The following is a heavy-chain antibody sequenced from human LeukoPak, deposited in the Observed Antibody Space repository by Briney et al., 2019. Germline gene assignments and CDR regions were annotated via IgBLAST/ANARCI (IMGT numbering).Heavy chain of an antibody. J-gene: IGHJ5*02. D-gene: IGHD3-10*01. Sequence: PSETLSLTCTVSGFSISSDYYWGWIRQPPGKGLEWLGSVSHSGITYYNSSLNSRVIISVDTSKNHFSLTVNSVTAADMAVYYCARLVIPWGQGILVTVSS. CDR2: VSHSGIT. CDR1: GFSISSDYY. V-gene: IGHV4-38-2*02. CDR3: ARLVIP.